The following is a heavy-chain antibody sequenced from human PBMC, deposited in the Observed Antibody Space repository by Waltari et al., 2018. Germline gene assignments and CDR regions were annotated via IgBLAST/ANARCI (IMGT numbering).Heavy chain of an antibody. CDR1: GGSISSHY. V-gene: IGHV4-59*11. Sequence: QVQLQESGPGLVKPSETLSLTCTVSGGSISSHYWSWIRQPPGKGLEWIGYIYYSGSTNYTTSLQSRVTISVEPSKNQFSLKLSSVTAADTAVYYCARKVAAAGTSFDYYYGMDVWGQGTTVTVSS. D-gene: IGHD6-13*01. CDR3: ARKVAAAGTSFDYYYGMDV. J-gene: IGHJ6*02. CDR2: IYYSGST.